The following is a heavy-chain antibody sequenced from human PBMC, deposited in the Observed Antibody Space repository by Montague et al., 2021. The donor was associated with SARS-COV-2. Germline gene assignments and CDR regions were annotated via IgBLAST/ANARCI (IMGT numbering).Heavy chain of an antibody. V-gene: IGHV4-39*01. CDR1: GASISSRSYY. D-gene: IGHD3-10*01. J-gene: IGHJ4*02. CDR3: ARRGSSVWGVTVSAELDY. CDR2: KYYSGST. Sequence: SETLSLTCTVSGASISSRSYYWGWIRQPPGKGLEWIGFKYYSGSTYYNPTLKSRVTISVDTSKNQFSLKLSSVTAADTAVYYCARRGSSVWGVTVSAELDYWGQGILVIVSS.